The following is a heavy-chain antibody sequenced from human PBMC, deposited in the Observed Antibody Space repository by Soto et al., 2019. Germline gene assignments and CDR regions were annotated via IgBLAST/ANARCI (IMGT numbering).Heavy chain of an antibody. CDR3: ARDVAPLGDHRFDF. J-gene: IGHJ3*01. Sequence: QVQLVQSGAELRKPGASVKVSCETSGYKFIDFHIHWVRQAPGQGLEWMGWINTHRGGTNYAQALQGRVTMTSDPSITTANMELKRLTSDDTAVYYCARDVAPLGDHRFDFWGQGTMVTVSS. CDR2: INTHRGGT. D-gene: IGHD2-21*01. CDR1: GYKFIDFH. V-gene: IGHV1-2*02.